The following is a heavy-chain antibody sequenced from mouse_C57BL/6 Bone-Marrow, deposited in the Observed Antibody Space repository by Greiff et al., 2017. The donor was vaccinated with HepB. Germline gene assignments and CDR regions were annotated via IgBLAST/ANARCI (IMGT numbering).Heavy chain of an antibody. CDR2: ISSGGSYT. V-gene: IGHV5-6*01. Sequence: EVQGVESGGDLVKPGGSLKLSCAASGFTFSSYGMSWVRQTPDKRLEWVATISSGGSYTYYPDSVKGRFTISRDNAKNTLYLQMSRLKSEDTAMYYCARHDGYWAWFAYWGQGTLVTVSA. J-gene: IGHJ3*01. CDR3: ARHDGYWAWFAY. CDR1: GFTFSSYG. D-gene: IGHD2-3*01.